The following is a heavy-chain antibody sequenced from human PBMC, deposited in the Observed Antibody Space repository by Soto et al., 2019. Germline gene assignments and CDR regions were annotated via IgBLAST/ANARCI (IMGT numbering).Heavy chain of an antibody. D-gene: IGHD3-22*01. CDR2: IKPDGSEK. J-gene: IGHJ3*02. CDR3: ARDYEFGFDN. CDR1: AFTLSSYW. Sequence: EVQLVESGGGLVQPGGSLRLSCEASAFTLSSYWMSWVRQAPGKGLEWVANIKPDGSEKYYVDSVKGRFTISRDNTKNSLDLHMGTLRPEQTAIYYCARDYEFGFDNWGQGTLVTVSS. V-gene: IGHV3-7*01.